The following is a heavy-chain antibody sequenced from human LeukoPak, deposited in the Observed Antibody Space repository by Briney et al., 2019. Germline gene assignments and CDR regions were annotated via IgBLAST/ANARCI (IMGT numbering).Heavy chain of an antibody. CDR2: INSDGSSI. CDR3: VRDLSGIAAL. J-gene: IGHJ4*02. CDR1: GFTFSSYW. V-gene: IGHV3-74*01. Sequence: GGSLRLSCAASGFTFSSYWMHWVRQAPGKGLVWVSRINSDGSSISNADSVKGRLTISRDNAKNTLHLQMDSPRAEDTAVYYCVRDLSGIAALWGQGTLVTVSS. D-gene: IGHD6-13*01.